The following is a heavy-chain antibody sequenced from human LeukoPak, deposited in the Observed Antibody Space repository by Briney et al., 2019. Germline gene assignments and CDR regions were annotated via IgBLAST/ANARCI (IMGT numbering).Heavy chain of an antibody. J-gene: IGHJ4*02. Sequence: GESPETSCTGSGHSFASHWVAWVRQMPGEGLEWMGIIWPGDSDTRYSPSFQGKVIISADKSINPAYLQWGSLRASDTAMYYCATSSSLRGSADYWGQGPLVTVSS. CDR3: ATSSSLRGSADY. D-gene: IGHD1-26*01. CDR2: IWPGDSDT. CDR1: GHSFASHW. V-gene: IGHV5-51*01.